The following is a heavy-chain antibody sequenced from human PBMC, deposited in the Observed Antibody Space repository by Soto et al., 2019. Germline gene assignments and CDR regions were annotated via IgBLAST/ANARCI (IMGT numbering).Heavy chain of an antibody. Sequence: PGGSLRLSCAASGFTFSSYAMHWVRQAPGKGLEWVAVISYDGSNKYYADSVKGRFTISRDNSKNTLYLQMNSLRAEDTAVYYCARVMAVYYGSGSRPLPYYYYGMDVWGQGTTVTVSS. V-gene: IGHV3-30-3*01. CDR3: ARVMAVYYGSGSRPLPYYYYGMDV. D-gene: IGHD3-10*01. CDR1: GFTFSSYA. CDR2: ISYDGSNK. J-gene: IGHJ6*02.